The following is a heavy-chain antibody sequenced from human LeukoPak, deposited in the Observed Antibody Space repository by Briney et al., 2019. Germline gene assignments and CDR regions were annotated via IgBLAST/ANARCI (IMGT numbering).Heavy chain of an antibody. J-gene: IGHJ4*02. Sequence: SETLSLTYAVYGGSFTGYYWSWIRQPPGKGLEWIGEINHSGNTNYNPSLKSRVTISVDTSKNQFSLRLSSVTAADTAVYYCVRRGYSYGPWGQGTLVTVSS. CDR1: GGSFTGYY. V-gene: IGHV4-34*01. D-gene: IGHD5-18*01. CDR2: INHSGNT. CDR3: VRRGYSYGP.